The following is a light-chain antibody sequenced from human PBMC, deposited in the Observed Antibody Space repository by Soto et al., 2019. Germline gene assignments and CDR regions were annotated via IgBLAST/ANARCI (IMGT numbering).Light chain of an antibody. CDR1: QTVDTW. V-gene: IGKV1-5*03. CDR2: EAS. J-gene: IGKJ3*01. CDR3: QQYKNSSLIT. Sequence: DIQMTQSPSTLSASIGDRVTITCRASQTVDTWLAWYQQKPGKAPKVLIYEASSLESGVPSRFSGSGSGTNFSLTISSLQPEDFGTYYCQQYKNSSLITLGPGTKVDIK.